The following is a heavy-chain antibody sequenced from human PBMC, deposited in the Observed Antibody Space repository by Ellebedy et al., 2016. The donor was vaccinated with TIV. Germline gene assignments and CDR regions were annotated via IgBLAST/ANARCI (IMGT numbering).Heavy chain of an antibody. V-gene: IGHV5-51*01. CDR1: GYSFTSYW. CDR3: ARHKHCSGGSCYFLNAFDI. CDR2: IYPGDSDT. Sequence: GESLKISCKGSGYSFTSYWIGWVRQMPGKGLEWMGIIYPGDSDTRYSPSFQGQVTISADKSISTAYLQWSSLKASDTAMYYCARHKHCSGGSCYFLNAFDIWGQGTMVTVSS. J-gene: IGHJ3*02. D-gene: IGHD2-15*01.